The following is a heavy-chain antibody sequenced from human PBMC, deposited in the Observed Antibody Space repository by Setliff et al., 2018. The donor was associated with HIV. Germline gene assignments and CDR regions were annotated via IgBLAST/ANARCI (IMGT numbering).Heavy chain of an antibody. J-gene: IGHJ6*03. CDR2: SSPTSSSK. D-gene: IGHD3-3*01. V-gene: IGHV3-48*01. CDR3: ARVDFWSGHAFYMDV. Sequence: PGGSLRLSCTASGFSLGDFMLTWVRQAPGKGLQWVSDSSPTSSSKLYAESVKGRFTISRDNAKNSLYLQMNSLRVEDTAVYYCARVDFWSGHAFYMDVWGKGTTVTAP. CDR1: GFSLGDFM.